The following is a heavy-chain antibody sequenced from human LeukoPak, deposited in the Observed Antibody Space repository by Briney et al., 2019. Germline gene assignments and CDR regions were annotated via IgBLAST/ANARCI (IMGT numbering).Heavy chain of an antibody. CDR1: GGSISSYY. CDR3: ARGRKQWQRVEFDY. D-gene: IGHD6-19*01. CDR2: IYYSGST. V-gene: IGHV4-59*01. J-gene: IGHJ4*02. Sequence: PSETLSLTCTVSGGSISSYYWSWIRQPPGKGLEWIGYIYYSGSTNYNPSLKSRVTISVDTSKNQFSLKLSSVIAADTAVYYCARGRKQWQRVEFDYWGQGTLVTVSS.